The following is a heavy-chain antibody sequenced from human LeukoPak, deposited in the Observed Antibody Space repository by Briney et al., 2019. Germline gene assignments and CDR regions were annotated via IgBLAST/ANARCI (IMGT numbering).Heavy chain of an antibody. CDR2: ISVSGGTT. CDR3: AKSGSTVTTLTWFNP. J-gene: IGHJ5*02. V-gene: IGHV3-23*01. Sequence: GGSLRLACVASGFTFSTNAMNWVRQAPGKGLEWGSGISVSGGTTFYADSVKGRFTISRDNSKNTVYLQMNDLRGEDTAVYYCAKSGSTVTTLTWFNPWGQGTLVTVYS. D-gene: IGHD4-17*01. CDR1: GFTFSTNA.